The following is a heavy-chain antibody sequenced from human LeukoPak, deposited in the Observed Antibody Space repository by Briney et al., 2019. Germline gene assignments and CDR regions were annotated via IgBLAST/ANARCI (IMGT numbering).Heavy chain of an antibody. Sequence: PGGSLRLSCAASGFAFNTYAMHWVRQAPGQGLEWVALIWHDGSHKFYSNSVRGQFTISRDNSKNTVSLQMNTLRAEDTAVYYCARDAADYDYVWGSYRSSPPDYWGQGTLVTVSS. CDR3: ARDAADYDYVWGSYRSSPPDY. J-gene: IGHJ4*02. V-gene: IGHV3-33*01. D-gene: IGHD3-16*02. CDR2: IWHDGSHK. CDR1: GFAFNTYA.